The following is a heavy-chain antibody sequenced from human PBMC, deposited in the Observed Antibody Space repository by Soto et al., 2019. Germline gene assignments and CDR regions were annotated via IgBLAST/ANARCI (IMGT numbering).Heavy chain of an antibody. CDR1: GGSISRGGYY. V-gene: IGHV4-31*03. Sequence: QVQLQESGPGLVKPSQTLSLTCTVSGGSISRGGYYWSWIRQHPGKGLEWMGYIYYSGSTYYNPSLKSRVTISVDTSKNQFSLKLSSVTAADTAVYYCAREIGDYEANCDYWGQGTLVTVSS. J-gene: IGHJ4*02. CDR2: IYYSGST. CDR3: AREIGDYEANCDY. D-gene: IGHD4-17*01.